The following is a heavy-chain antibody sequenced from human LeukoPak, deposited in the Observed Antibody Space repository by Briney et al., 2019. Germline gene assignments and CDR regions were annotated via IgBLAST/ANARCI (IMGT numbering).Heavy chain of an antibody. CDR3: AREYILTRYYGDY. J-gene: IGHJ4*02. V-gene: IGHV1-2*02. CDR2: INPNSGGT. D-gene: IGHD3-9*01. Sequence: ASEKVSCKASGYTFTGYYMHWVRQAPGQGLEWMGWINPNSGGTNYAQKFQGRVTMTRDTSISTAYMELSRLRSDDTAVYYCAREYILTRYYGDYWGQGTLVTVSS. CDR1: GYTFTGYY.